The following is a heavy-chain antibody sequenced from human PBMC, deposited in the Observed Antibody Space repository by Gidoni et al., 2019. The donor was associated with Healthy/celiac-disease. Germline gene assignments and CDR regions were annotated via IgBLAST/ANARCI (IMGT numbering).Heavy chain of an antibody. CDR3: AKGSSIALLFDAFDI. J-gene: IGHJ3*02. CDR1: GFTSSSYA. CDR2: ISGSCGST. Sequence: EVQLLESGGGLVQPGGYLRLSCAASGFTSSSYAMSWGRQAPGKVLAWVSAISGSCGSTYYADSVKGRFTISRDNSKNTLYLQMNSLRAEDTAVYYCAKGSSIALLFDAFDIWGQGTMVTVSS. V-gene: IGHV3-23*01. D-gene: IGHD6-6*01.